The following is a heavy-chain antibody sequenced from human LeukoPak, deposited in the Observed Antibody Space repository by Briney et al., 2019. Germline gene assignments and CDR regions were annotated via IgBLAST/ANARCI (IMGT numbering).Heavy chain of an antibody. CDR1: GFTFRSYG. Sequence: GGSLRLSCAASGFTFRSYGMHWVRQAPGKGLEWVAVIWYDGSNKYYADSVKGRFTISRDNSKNTLYLQMNSLRAEDTAVYYCAKEVRESAWFYFDHWGQGTLATVSS. D-gene: IGHD3-10*01. V-gene: IGHV3-33*06. CDR3: AKEVRESAWFYFDH. CDR2: IWYDGSNK. J-gene: IGHJ4*02.